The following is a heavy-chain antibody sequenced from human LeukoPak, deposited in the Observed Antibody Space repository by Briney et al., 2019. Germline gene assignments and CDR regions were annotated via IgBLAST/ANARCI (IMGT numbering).Heavy chain of an antibody. CDR2: ISSSDSTI. CDR3: ARWNLLSDY. V-gene: IGHV3-11*04. CDR1: GFTFSSYN. J-gene: IGHJ4*02. D-gene: IGHD2-21*01. Sequence: GGSLRLSCAASGFTFSSYNMSWIRQAPGKGLEWISYISSSDSTIYYADSVKGRFIISRDNAKNSLYLQMNSLRAEDTGVYYCARWNLLSDYWGQGTLVTVSS.